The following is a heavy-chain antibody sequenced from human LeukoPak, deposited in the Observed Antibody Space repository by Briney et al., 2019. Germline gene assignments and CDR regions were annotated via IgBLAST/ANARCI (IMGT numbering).Heavy chain of an antibody. D-gene: IGHD2-15*01. Sequence: GGALRLSCAASGFTVSSNYMSWVRQAPGKGLEWVSVIYSGGNTNYADSVKGRFTISRDNSKNTLFLQMNSLRAEDTAVYYCARWWPRGHFDYWGQGTLVTVSS. V-gene: IGHV3-53*01. J-gene: IGHJ4*02. CDR2: IYSGGNT. CDR3: ARWWPRGHFDY. CDR1: GFTVSSNY.